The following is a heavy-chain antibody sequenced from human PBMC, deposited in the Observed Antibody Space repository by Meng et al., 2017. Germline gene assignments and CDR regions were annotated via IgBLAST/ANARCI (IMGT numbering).Heavy chain of an antibody. V-gene: IGHV1-8*03. CDR2: MNPNSGNT. Sequence: ASVKVSCKASGYTFTSYDINWVRQATGQGLEWMGWMNPNSGNTGYAQKFQGRVTITRNTSISQAYMELSSLRSEDTAVYYCARGRVGDIVATIVGANYYYYYGIDVWGQGTTVTVSS. D-gene: IGHD5-12*01. CDR1: GYTFTSYD. CDR3: ARGRVGDIVATIVGANYYYYYGIDV. J-gene: IGHJ6*02.